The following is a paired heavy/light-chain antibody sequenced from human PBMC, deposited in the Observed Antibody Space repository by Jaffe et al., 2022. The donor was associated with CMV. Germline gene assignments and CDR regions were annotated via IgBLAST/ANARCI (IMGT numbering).Heavy chain of an antibody. CDR2: IFIAGTT. Sequence: EVLLVQTGGGLIQPGGSLRLSCAASGFTVTNSYMGWVRQAPGKGLEWVSVIFIAGTTHYINSVKGRFTISKDSSKNTLFLQMNSLTVEDTALYFCVRAVPTASGYFDPWGQGTPVTVSS. CDR1: GFTVTNSY. V-gene: IGHV3-53*02. CDR3: VRAVPTASGYFDP. D-gene: IGHD2-21*02. J-gene: IGHJ5*02.
Light chain of an antibody. Sequence: QSALTQPPSASGSPGQPVTISCTGTSSDVGAYNYVSWYQQHPGKAPKVLIYEVSKRPSGVPDRFSGSKSGNTASLTVSGLQAEDEADYYCSSYAGSNNFPYVFGTGTKVTVL. J-gene: IGLJ1*01. V-gene: IGLV2-8*01. CDR1: SSDVGAYNY. CDR2: EVS. CDR3: SSYAGSNNFPYV.